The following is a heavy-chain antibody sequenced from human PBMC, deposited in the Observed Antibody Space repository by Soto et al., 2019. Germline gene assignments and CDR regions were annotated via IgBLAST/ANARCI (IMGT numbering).Heavy chain of an antibody. CDR2: MNPNSGNT. J-gene: IGHJ4*02. CDR3: ARGRGGGDSTDGVDY. D-gene: IGHD2-21*01. CDR1: GYTFTSYD. V-gene: IGHV1-8*01. Sequence: QVQLVQSGAEVKKPGASVKVSCKASGYTFTSYDINWVRRATEQGLEWMGWMNPNSGNTGYAQQFQGRVTMTSSTSISTAYMELSSLTSEDTAVSYCARGRGGGDSTDGVDYWGQGTLVTVSS.